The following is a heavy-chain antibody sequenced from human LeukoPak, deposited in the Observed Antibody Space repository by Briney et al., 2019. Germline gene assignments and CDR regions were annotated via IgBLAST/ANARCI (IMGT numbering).Heavy chain of an antibody. J-gene: IGHJ5*02. Sequence: SGGSLRLSCAASGFTFSSYSVNWVRQAPGKGLEWVSSISSSSSYIYYADSVKGRFTISRDNAKNSLYLQMNSLRAEDTAVYYCARASGYGTNWFDPWGQGTLVTVSS. D-gene: IGHD5-12*01. CDR2: ISSSSSYI. V-gene: IGHV3-21*01. CDR3: ARASGYGTNWFDP. CDR1: GFTFSSYS.